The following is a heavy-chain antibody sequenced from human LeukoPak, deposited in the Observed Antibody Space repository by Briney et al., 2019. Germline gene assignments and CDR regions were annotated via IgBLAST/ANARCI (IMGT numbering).Heavy chain of an antibody. CDR1: GGSISSYY. CDR2: IYYSGST. V-gene: IGHV4-59*08. J-gene: IGHJ2*01. D-gene: IGHD6-13*01. CDR3: ARLNVPAAGKVYWYFDL. Sequence: SETLSLTCTVSGGSISSYYWTWIRQPPGKGLEWIGYIYYSGSTNYNPSLKSRVTISVDTSKDQFSLKLISVTAADTAVYYCARLNVPAAGKVYWYFDLWGRGTLVTVSS.